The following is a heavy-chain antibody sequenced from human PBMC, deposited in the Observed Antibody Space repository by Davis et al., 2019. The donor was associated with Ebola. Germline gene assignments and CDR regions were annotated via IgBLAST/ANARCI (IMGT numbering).Heavy chain of an antibody. J-gene: IGHJ5*02. CDR1: GFSFSTDA. Sequence: GESLKISCAASGFSFSTDAMHWVRQPAGKGLEWVAVMSHDGTTEFYADSVKGRLTISRDNSNNTLYLHMTNVRSEDTAVYFCARDRWCQIGSYLVPWGQGTRVTVSS. V-gene: IGHV3-30*16. CDR2: MSHDGTTE. CDR3: ARDRWCQIGSYLVP. D-gene: IGHD2-8*02.